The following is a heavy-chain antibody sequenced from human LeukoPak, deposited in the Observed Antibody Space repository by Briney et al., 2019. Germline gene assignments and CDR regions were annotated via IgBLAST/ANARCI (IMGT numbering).Heavy chain of an antibody. CDR3: ARDSSGSYAGGDY. CDR2: INPSGGST. V-gene: IGHV1-46*01. J-gene: IGHJ4*02. D-gene: IGHD1-26*01. CDR1: GYTFTSYY. Sequence: ASVKVSCTASGYTFTSYYMHWVRQAPGQGLEWMGIINPSGGSTSYAQTFQGRVTMTRDMSTSTVYMELSSLRSEDTAVYYCARDSSGSYAGGDYWGQGTLVTVSS.